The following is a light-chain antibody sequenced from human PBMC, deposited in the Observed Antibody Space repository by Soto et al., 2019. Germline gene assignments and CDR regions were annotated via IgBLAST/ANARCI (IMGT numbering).Light chain of an antibody. J-gene: IGKJ1*01. V-gene: IGKV3-11*01. CDR3: QQRRT. Sequence: EIVLTQSPATLSLSPGERATLSCRASQSVSSYLDWYQQKPGQAPRLLIYDASNRATGIPARFSGSGSGTDFTLTSSSLEPEDFAVYYCQQRRTFGQGTKVEIK. CDR1: QSVSSY. CDR2: DAS.